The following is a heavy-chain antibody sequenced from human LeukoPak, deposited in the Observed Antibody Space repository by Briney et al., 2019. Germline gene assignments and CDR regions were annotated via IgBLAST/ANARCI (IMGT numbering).Heavy chain of an antibody. CDR2: INHSGST. Sequence: SETLSLTCAVYGGSFSGYYWSWIRQPPGKGLEWLGEINHSGSTNYNPSLKSRVTISVDTSKNQFSLKLSSVTAADTAVYYCARGRTELAAAGNIDYWGQGTLVTVSS. CDR1: GGSFSGYY. J-gene: IGHJ4*02. V-gene: IGHV4-34*01. D-gene: IGHD6-13*01. CDR3: ARGRTELAAAGNIDY.